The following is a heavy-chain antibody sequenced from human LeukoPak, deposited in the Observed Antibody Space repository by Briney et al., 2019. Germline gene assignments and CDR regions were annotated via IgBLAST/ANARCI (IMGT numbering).Heavy chain of an antibody. J-gene: IGHJ4*02. CDR3: AGDHVLGYYGSSGYYHLYYFDY. V-gene: IGHV1-69*13. CDR2: IIPIFGTA. Sequence: ASVKVSCKASGGTFSSYAISWVRQAPGQGLEWMGGIIPIFGTANYAQKFQGRVTITADESTSTAYMELSSLRSEDTAVYYCAGDHVLGYYGSSGYYHLYYFDYWGQGTLVTVSS. D-gene: IGHD3-22*01. CDR1: GGTFSSYA.